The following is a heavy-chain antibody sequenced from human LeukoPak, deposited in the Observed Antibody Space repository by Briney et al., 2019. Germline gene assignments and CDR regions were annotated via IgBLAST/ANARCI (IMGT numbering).Heavy chain of an antibody. Sequence: SETLSLTCTVSGGSISSYYWSWIRQPPGKGLEWIGYIYYSGSTNYNPSLKSRVTISVDTSKNQFSLKLSSVTAADTAVYYCARDRPGLTHYNYYYYYMDVWGKGTTVTVSS. V-gene: IGHV4-59*01. CDR2: IYYSGST. J-gene: IGHJ6*03. CDR3: ARDRPGLTHYNYYYYYMDV. D-gene: IGHD2-2*02. CDR1: GGSISSYY.